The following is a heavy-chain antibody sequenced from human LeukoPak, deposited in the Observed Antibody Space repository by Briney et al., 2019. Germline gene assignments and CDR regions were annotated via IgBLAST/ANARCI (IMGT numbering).Heavy chain of an antibody. CDR3: ARGHRIAARPGWFDP. V-gene: IGHV3-30-3*01. CDR2: ISFDGSNK. D-gene: IGHD6-6*01. Sequence: PGGSLRLSCAASGFSFSSYTMHWVRQAPGKGLEWVAVISFDGSNKYYADSVKGRFTISRDNSKNTLYLLMNSLRAEDTAVYYCARGHRIAARPGWFDPWGQGTLVTVSS. J-gene: IGHJ5*02. CDR1: GFSFSSYT.